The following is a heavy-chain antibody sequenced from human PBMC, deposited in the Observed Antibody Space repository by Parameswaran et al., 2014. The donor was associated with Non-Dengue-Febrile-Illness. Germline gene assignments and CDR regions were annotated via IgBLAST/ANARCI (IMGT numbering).Heavy chain of an antibody. CDR3: IGGDDYYDSSGYYYEWKPT. D-gene: IGHD3-22*01. Sequence: VRQAPGKGLEWVSSISGGGTYYADSRKGRFTISRDNSKNTLHIQMNSLRAEDTGVYYCIGGDDYYDSSGYYYEWKPTGGQGTLVTVSS. J-gene: IGHJ4*02. CDR2: ISGGGT. V-gene: IGHV3-38-3*01.